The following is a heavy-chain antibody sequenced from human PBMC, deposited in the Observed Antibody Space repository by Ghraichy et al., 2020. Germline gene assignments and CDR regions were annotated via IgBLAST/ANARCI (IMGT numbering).Heavy chain of an antibody. CDR2: FDPEDGET. CDR1: GYTLTELS. V-gene: IGHV1-24*01. J-gene: IGHJ6*02. D-gene: IGHD7-27*01. Sequence: ASVKVSCKVSGYTLTELSMHWVRQAPGKGLEWMGGFDPEDGETIYAQKFQGRVTMTEDTSTDTAYMELSSLRSEDTAVYYCATPRLSNWGSDYYYYGMDVWGQGTTVTVSS. CDR3: ATPRLSNWGSDYYYYGMDV.